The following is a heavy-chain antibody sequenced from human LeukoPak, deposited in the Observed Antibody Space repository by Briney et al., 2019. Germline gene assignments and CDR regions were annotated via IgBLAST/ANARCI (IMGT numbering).Heavy chain of an antibody. CDR2: IYYSGST. J-gene: IGHJ3*02. CDR1: GGSISSSSYY. D-gene: IGHD1-7*01. V-gene: IGHV4-39*07. CDR3: ARAANWNYVLNAFDI. Sequence: PSETLSLTCTVSGGSISSSSYYWGWIRQPPGKGLEWIGSIYYSGSTYYNPSLKSRVTISVDTSKNQFSLKLSSVTAADTAVYYCARAANWNYVLNAFDIWGQGTMVTVSS.